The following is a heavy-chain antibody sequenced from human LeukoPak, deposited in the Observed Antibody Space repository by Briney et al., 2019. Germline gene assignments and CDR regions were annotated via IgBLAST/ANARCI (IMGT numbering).Heavy chain of an antibody. D-gene: IGHD6-13*01. V-gene: IGHV3-23*01. CDR1: GLTFSSYG. J-gene: IGHJ4*02. CDR2: ISTTGGTT. CDR3: AKESSIAAAGTDY. Sequence: HPGGSLRLSCAASGLTFSSYGMSWVRQAPGRGLEWVSAISTTGGTTYYADSVKGRFTISRDNSKNTLYLQMNSLRAEDTAVYYCAKESSIAAAGTDYWGQGTLVTVSS.